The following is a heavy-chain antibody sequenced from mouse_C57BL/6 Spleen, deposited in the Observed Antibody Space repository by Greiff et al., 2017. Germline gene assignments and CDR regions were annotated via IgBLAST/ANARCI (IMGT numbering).Heavy chain of an antibody. Sequence: QVQLQQSGPELVKPGASVKISCKASGYAFSSSWMNWVKQRPGKGLEWIGRIYPGDGDTNYNGKFKGKATLTADKSSSTAYMQLSSLTSEDSAVYFCARSGGGLPSYAMDYWGQGTSVTVSS. V-gene: IGHV1-82*01. J-gene: IGHJ4*01. CDR1: GYAFSSSW. CDR3: ARSGGGLPSYAMDY. CDR2: IYPGDGDT. D-gene: IGHD2-4*01.